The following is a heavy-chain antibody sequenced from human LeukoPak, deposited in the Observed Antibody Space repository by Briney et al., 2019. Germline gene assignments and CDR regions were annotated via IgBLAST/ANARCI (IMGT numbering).Heavy chain of an antibody. CDR2: INHSGST. V-gene: IGHV4-34*01. J-gene: IGHJ4*02. D-gene: IGHD6-19*01. Sequence: SETLSLTCAVYGGSFSGYYWSWIRQPPGKGLEWIGEINHSGSTNYNPSLKSRVTISVDTSKDQFSLKLSSVTAADTAVYYCARGKWSSGWYFDYWGQGTLVTVSS. CDR1: GGSFSGYY. CDR3: ARGKWSSGWYFDY.